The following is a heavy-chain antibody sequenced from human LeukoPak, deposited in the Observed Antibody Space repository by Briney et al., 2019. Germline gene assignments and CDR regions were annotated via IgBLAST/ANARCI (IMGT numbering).Heavy chain of an antibody. CDR2: IYTSGST. J-gene: IGHJ6*03. D-gene: IGHD2-2*01. Sequence: PSQTLSLTCTVSGGSISSGSYYWRWIRQPAGKGLEWIGRIYTSGSTNYNPSLKSRVTISVDTSKNQFSLKLSSVTAADTAVYYCARATKFYYYYMDVWGKGTTVTVSS. CDR1: GGSISSGSYY. V-gene: IGHV4-61*02. CDR3: ARATKFYYYYMDV.